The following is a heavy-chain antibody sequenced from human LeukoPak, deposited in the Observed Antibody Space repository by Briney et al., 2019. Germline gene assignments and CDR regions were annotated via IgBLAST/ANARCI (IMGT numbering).Heavy chain of an antibody. V-gene: IGHV1-69*13. J-gene: IGHJ5*02. D-gene: IGHD6-13*01. CDR2: IIPIFGTA. CDR3: ARGGSSWYDGESTANNWFDP. Sequence: ASVKASCKASGGTFSSYAISWVRQAPGQGLEWMGGIIPIFGTANYAQKFQGRVTITADESTSTAYMELSSLRSEDTAVYYCARGGSSWYDGESTANNWFDPWGQGTLVTVSS. CDR1: GGTFSSYA.